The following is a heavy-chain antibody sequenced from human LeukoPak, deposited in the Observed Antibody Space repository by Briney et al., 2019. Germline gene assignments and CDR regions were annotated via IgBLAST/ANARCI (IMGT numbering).Heavy chain of an antibody. V-gene: IGHV1-2*02. J-gene: IGHJ5*02. Sequence: ASVKVSCKASGYTFTSYDINWVRQATGQGLEWMGWINPNSGGTNYAQKFQGRVTMTRDTSISTAYMELSRLRSDDTAVYHCAIYCSSTSCNILKFDPWGQGTLVTVSS. D-gene: IGHD2-2*02. CDR2: INPNSGGT. CDR1: GYTFTSYD. CDR3: AIYCSSTSCNILKFDP.